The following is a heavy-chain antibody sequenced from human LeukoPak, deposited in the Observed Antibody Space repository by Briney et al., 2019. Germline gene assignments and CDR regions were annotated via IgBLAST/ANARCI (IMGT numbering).Heavy chain of an antibody. CDR1: GYVIRSGYF. V-gene: IGHV4-38-2*01. J-gene: IGHJ1*01. Sequence: PSETLSLMCGVSGYVIRSGYFWAWIRQPPGKGLEWIASVYHNGSAFYNPSLKSRASISVDTSSNQFSLTLTSVSVADTAVYHCARLSSWFVAFWGQGPLVTVSS. CDR3: ARLSSWFVAF. CDR2: VYHNGSA. D-gene: IGHD6-13*01.